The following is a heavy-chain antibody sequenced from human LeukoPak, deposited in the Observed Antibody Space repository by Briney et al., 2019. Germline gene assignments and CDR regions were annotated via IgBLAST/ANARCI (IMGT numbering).Heavy chain of an antibody. V-gene: IGHV4-31*03. CDR2: VFSSGKT. J-gene: IGHJ5*02. Sequence: SETLSLTCTDSGDSFSSGGYSWIRQLPGMGLEWIGYVFSSGKTYYKTSLKSRVTISLDMSKNRFSLRLSSVTAADTAVYYCARARTQYSDGSGLNWFDPWGQGTLVTVSS. D-gene: IGHD3-22*01. CDR1: GDSFSSGGY. CDR3: ARARTQYSDGSGLNWFDP.